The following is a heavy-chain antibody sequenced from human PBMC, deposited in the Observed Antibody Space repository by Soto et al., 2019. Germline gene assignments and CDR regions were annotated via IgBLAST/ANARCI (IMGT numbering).Heavy chain of an antibody. CDR1: GFTFSLYP. J-gene: IGHJ5*02. Sequence: GGSLRLSCAASGFTFSLYPMNWVRQAPGKGLEWLSYISPSNSTIYYADSVKGRFTISRDNAKNSLDLQMNGLRDDDTAVYYCARGPYRNTYNWFDSWGQGTLVTVSS. V-gene: IGHV3-48*02. D-gene: IGHD5-12*01. CDR2: ISPSNSTI. CDR3: ARGPYRNTYNWFDS.